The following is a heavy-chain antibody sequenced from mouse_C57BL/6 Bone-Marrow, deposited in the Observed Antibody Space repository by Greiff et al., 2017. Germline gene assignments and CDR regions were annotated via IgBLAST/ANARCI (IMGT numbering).Heavy chain of an antibody. J-gene: IGHJ2*01. CDR1: GYTFTDYN. CDR3: ARRFTTVVALDY. Sequence: VQLQQSGPELVKPGASVKIPCKASGYTFTDYNMDWVKQSHGKSLEWIGDINPNNGGTIYNQKFKGKATLTVDKSSSTAYMELRSLTSEDTAVYYCARRFTTVVALDYWGQGTTLTVSS. D-gene: IGHD1-1*01. V-gene: IGHV1-18*01. CDR2: INPNNGGT.